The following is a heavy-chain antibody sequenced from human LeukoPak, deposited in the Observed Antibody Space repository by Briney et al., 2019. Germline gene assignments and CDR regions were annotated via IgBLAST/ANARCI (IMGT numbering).Heavy chain of an antibody. CDR3: ARGEQEMATMSIDY. Sequence: GGSLRLSCAASGFTFSTYSMNWVRQAPGKGLEWVSYISSLGSTIYYADSVKGRFTIFRDNAKNSLYLQMDGLRAEDTAVYYCARGEQEMATMSIDYWGQGTLVTVSS. J-gene: IGHJ4*02. D-gene: IGHD5-24*01. CDR2: ISSLGSTI. V-gene: IGHV3-48*01. CDR1: GFTFSTYS.